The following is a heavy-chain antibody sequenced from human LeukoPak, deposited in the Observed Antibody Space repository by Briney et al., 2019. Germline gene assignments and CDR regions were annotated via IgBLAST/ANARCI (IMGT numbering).Heavy chain of an antibody. CDR1: GGTFSSYA. D-gene: IGHD6-13*01. Sequence: SVKVSCKASGGTFSSYAISWVRQAPGQGLEWMGRIIPILGIADYAQKFQGRVTMTRDTSISTAYMELSRLRSDDTAVYYCARDLLAAAHYYYYYGMDVWGQGTTVTVSS. V-gene: IGHV1-69*04. CDR3: ARDLLAAAHYYYYYGMDV. CDR2: IIPILGIA. J-gene: IGHJ6*02.